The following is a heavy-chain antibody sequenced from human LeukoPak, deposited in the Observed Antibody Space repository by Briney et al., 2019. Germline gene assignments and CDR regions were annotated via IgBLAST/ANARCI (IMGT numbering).Heavy chain of an antibody. CDR3: ARGKGASGSYTT. Sequence: SQTLSLTCAISGDSVSSNCAAWHWIRQSPSRGLEWLGRTYYRSKWCNDYAVSVKGRMTISPDTSKNQFSLQLNSVTPEDTAVYYCARGKGASGSYTTWGQGTLVTVSS. D-gene: IGHD3-10*01. V-gene: IGHV6-1*01. J-gene: IGHJ5*02. CDR2: TYYRSKWCN. CDR1: GDSVSSNCAA.